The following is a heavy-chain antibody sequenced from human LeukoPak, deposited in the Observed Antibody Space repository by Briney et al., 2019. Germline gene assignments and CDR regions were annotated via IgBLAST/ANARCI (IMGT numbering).Heavy chain of an antibody. Sequence: PSETLSLTCTVSGVSISSHYWSWIRQPAGKGLEWIGRIYISGGTQYNPSLNSRVTMSLDTFKNQFSLRLSPVTAADTAVYYCARDQSLNWNYDYFDSWGQGTLVTVSS. D-gene: IGHD1-7*01. CDR3: ARDQSLNWNYDYFDS. CDR1: GVSISSHY. CDR2: IYISGGT. V-gene: IGHV4-4*07. J-gene: IGHJ4*02.